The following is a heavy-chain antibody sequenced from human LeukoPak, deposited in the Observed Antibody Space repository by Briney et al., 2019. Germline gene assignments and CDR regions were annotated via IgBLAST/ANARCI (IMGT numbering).Heavy chain of an antibody. V-gene: IGHV4-59*01. CDR2: IYYSGNT. D-gene: IGHD2-2*01. CDR1: GGSISNYY. J-gene: IGHJ4*02. CDR3: ARVRYCSTNRCYDREFDN. Sequence: SETLSLTCTVSGGSISNYYWSWIRQPPGKGLEWIGYIYYSGNTNYNPSLKSRVTISVDTSKNQFSLKLNSVTAADTAVYYCARVRYCSTNRCYDREFDNWGQGALVTVSS.